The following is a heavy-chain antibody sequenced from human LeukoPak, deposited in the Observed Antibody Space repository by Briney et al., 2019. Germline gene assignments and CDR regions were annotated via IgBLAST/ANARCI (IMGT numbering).Heavy chain of an antibody. CDR1: GYTFTSYD. CDR3: TRGGGYPMIFGVVIIQDYYYYGMDV. V-gene: IGHV1-8*01. D-gene: IGHD3/OR15-3a*01. Sequence: ASVKVSCKASGYTFTSYDINWVRQAPGQGLEWMGWMNPNSGNTVYAQKFQGRVTMTRNTSISTAYMELSSLRSEDTAVYYCTRGGGYPMIFGVVIIQDYYYYGMDVWGQGTTVTVSS. CDR2: MNPNSGNT. J-gene: IGHJ6*02.